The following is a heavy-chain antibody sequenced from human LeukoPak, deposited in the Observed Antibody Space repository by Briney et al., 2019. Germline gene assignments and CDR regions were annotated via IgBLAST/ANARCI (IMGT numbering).Heavy chain of an antibody. J-gene: IGHJ4*02. CDR3: ARAQRQEMPASKYYFDY. Sequence: PGGSLTLSCAASGFTFSDYYMSWTRQARGKGIGWVSYISSSSYTNYADSVKGRCTITRDNAKNTLYLQMNSRRAEDTAVYYYARAQRQEMPASKYYFDYWGQGTLVTVSS. CDR2: ISSSSYT. CDR1: GFTFSDYY. D-gene: IGHD5-24*01. V-gene: IGHV3-11*05.